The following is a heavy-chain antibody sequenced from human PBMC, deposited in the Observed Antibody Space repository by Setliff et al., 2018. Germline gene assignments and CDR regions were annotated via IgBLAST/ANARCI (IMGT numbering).Heavy chain of an antibody. J-gene: IGHJ1*01. CDR2: IYQNGIT. D-gene: IGHD3-10*01. CDR1: GGSINSGVYY. Sequence: SETLSLTCTVSGGSINSGVYYWDWIRQSPEKGLEWIGTIYQNGITYYNPSVKSRVTISVDKSKNQFSLSLRSVTAADTAVYYCATDGPVLNGDYISWGQGTLVTVSS. V-gene: IGHV4-39*07. CDR3: ATDGPVLNGDYIS.